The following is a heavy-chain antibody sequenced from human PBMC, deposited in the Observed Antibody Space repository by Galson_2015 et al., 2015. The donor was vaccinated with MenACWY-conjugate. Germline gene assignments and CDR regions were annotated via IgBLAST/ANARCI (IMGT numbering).Heavy chain of an antibody. V-gene: IGHV4-59*01. D-gene: IGHD3-10*01. Sequence: ETLSPTCTVSGGSLSRYYWSWVPPPPRKGLGGVGGFFYNGSTNYNPSLKSRVTISVDTSKNQFSLKLNSVTAADTAVYYCARHRSPSYYYYGMDVWGQGTTVTVSS. CDR2: FFYNGST. J-gene: IGHJ6*02. CDR1: GGSLSRYY. CDR3: ARHRSPSYYYYGMDV.